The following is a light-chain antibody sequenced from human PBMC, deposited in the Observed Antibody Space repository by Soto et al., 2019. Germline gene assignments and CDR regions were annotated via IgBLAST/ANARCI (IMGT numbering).Light chain of an antibody. CDR1: SSSIGSNT. J-gene: IGLJ2*01. CDR2: GHN. V-gene: IGLV1-44*01. CDR3: AAWDDSLNGRV. Sequence: QLVLTQPPSASGTPGQRVTISCSGSSSSIGSNTVNWYQQLPGTAPKLLIYGHNQRPSGVPDRFSGSRSGTSASLAISGLQYEDEADYYCAAWDDSLNGRVFGGGTKLTVL.